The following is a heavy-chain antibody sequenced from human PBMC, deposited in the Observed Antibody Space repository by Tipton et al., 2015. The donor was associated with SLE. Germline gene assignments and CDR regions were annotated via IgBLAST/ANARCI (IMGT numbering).Heavy chain of an antibody. J-gene: IGHJ3*02. CDR1: GFTFSNNW. Sequence: VQLVQSGGGLVQPGGSLRLSCIVSGFTFSNNWMAWVRQAPGKGLEWVAHIREDGSEKFHVDSVRGRFIISRDNAKNSLYLQMNSLSVEDTAVYYCAREYQGSFYVNGAFDIWGQGTMVTVSS. CDR3: AREYQGSFYVNGAFDI. D-gene: IGHD3-10*01. CDR2: IREDGSEK. V-gene: IGHV3-7*01.